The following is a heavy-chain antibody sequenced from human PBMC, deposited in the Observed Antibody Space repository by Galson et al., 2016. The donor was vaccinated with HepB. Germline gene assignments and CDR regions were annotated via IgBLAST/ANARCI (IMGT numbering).Heavy chain of an antibody. CDR1: XXXFSTYX. J-gene: IGHJ4*01. CDR2: ISYDGXSE. CDR3: AKGTWDFVS. V-gene: IGHV3-30*18. D-gene: IGHD1/OR15-1a*01. Sequence: RLSCAASXXXFSTYXXXWVXXAPGKGLEXXXLISYDGXSESYADSVKGRVTISRDNSKNTLYLXMHSLXGEDXXXYYCAKGTWDFVSWGHGTLGNVSS.